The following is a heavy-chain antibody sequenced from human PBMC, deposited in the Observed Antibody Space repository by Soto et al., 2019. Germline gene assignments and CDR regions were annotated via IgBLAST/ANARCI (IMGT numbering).Heavy chain of an antibody. CDR2: ISYDGSNK. J-gene: IGHJ4*02. V-gene: IGHV3-30-3*01. Sequence: SCAASGFPFSSYAMHWVRQAPGKGLEWVAVISYDGSNKYYADSVKGRFTTSRDNAENSLYLQMNSLRPEDTALYYCVRSKGGYSYGTPFDYWGQGTLVTVSS. CDR1: GFPFSSYA. D-gene: IGHD5-18*01. CDR3: VRSKGGYSYGTPFDY.